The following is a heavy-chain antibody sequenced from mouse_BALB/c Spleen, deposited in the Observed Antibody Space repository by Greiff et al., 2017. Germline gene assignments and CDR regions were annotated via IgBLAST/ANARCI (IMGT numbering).Heavy chain of an antibody. CDR3: ARSKDYDGYAMDY. J-gene: IGHJ4*01. CDR2: IYPANGNT. V-gene: IGHV1-66*01. Sequence: QVQLQQSGPELVKPGVSLRISCTASGSTFTGSSITWVRQSPGQGLEWIGWIYPANGNTKYDQKFQGKATITADTSSNTAYLQLSSLTSEDTAVYYCARSKDYDGYAMDYWGQGTSVTVSS. CDR1: GSTFTGSS. D-gene: IGHD2-4*01.